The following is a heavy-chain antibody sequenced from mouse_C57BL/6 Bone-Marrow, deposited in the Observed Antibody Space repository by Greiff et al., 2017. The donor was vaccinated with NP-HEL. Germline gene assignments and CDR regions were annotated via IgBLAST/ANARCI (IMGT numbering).Heavy chain of an antibody. Sequence: EVQRVESGGGLVQPGGSLKLSCAASGFTFSDYGMHWVRQAPEKGLEWVAYISSGSSTIYYADTVKGRFTISRDNAKNTLFLQMTSLRSEDTAMYYCARGRLRPLFAYWGQGTLVTVSA. CDR3: ARGRLRPLFAY. CDR2: ISSGSSTI. CDR1: GFTFSDYG. D-gene: IGHD2-4*01. J-gene: IGHJ3*01. V-gene: IGHV5-17*01.